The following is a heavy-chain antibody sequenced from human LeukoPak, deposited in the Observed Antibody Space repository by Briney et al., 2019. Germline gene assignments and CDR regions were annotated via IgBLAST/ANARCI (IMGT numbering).Heavy chain of an antibody. CDR2: ISYDGSNK. CDR3: AKAPRFGDHAAEYFYDYMDV. CDR1: GSTFSSYS. V-gene: IGHV3-30*18. Sequence: GGSLRLSCAASGSTFSSYSMHWVRQAPGKGLECVAVISYDGSNKYYADSVKGRFTISRDNSKNTLYVQMNSLRVDDTAVYYCAKAPRFGDHAAEYFYDYMDVWGKGTTVTVSS. D-gene: IGHD3-16*01. J-gene: IGHJ6*03.